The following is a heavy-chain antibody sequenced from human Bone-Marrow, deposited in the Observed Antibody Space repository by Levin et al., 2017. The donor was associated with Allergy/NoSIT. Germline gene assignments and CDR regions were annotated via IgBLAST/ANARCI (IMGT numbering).Heavy chain of an antibody. CDR1: GYSFMYYY. CDR2: INPSGGAT. Sequence: GASVKVSCKASGYSFMYYYIHWVRQAPGQGLEWVGLINPSGGATTYAQQFRGRVTLTRDTSTNTVYMEMTSLRSDDTAIYYCARGTQQRVAPFDYWGQGTLATVSS. V-gene: IGHV1-46*01. J-gene: IGHJ4*02. D-gene: IGHD1/OR15-1a*01. CDR3: ARGTQQRVAPFDY.